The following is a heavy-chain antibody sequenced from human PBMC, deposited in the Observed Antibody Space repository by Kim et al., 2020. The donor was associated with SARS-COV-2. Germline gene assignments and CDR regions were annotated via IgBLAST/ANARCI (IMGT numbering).Heavy chain of an antibody. CDR1: GFTFSNYA. V-gene: IGHV3-23*01. CDR3: AKDGDLWHGYSTTFYFDS. J-gene: IGHJ4*02. Sequence: GGSLRLSCAASGFTFSNYAVAWVRQAPGKGLEWISAITGSGDFAFYADSVRGRFIVSRDNSKNTVYLQMNSLRAEDTAVYFCAKDGDLWHGYSTTFYFDSWGQGTLVAVSS. CDR2: ITGSGDFA. D-gene: IGHD3-3*01.